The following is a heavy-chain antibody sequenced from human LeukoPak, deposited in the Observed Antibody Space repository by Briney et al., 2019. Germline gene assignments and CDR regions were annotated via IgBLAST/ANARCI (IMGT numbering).Heavy chain of an antibody. V-gene: IGHV1-2*02. Sequence: ASVKVSCKASGYTFTAYYIHWVRQAPGQGLEWMGWINPNSGGTNYAQKLQGRVTMTTDTSTSTAYMELRSLRSDDTAVYYCARGAEYSSSYFDYWGQGTLVTVSS. CDR1: GYTFTAYY. CDR2: INPNSGGT. J-gene: IGHJ4*02. D-gene: IGHD6-6*01. CDR3: ARGAEYSSSYFDY.